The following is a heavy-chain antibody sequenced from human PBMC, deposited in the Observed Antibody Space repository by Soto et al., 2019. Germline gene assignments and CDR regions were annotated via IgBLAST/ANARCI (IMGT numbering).Heavy chain of an antibody. V-gene: IGHV3-23*01. CDR3: AKDLTYSSSWDYNWFDP. CDR2: ISGSGGST. D-gene: IGHD6-13*01. J-gene: IGHJ5*02. Sequence: EVQLLESGGGLVQPGGSLRLSCAASGFTFSSYAMSWVRQAPGKGLEWVSAISGSGGSTYYADSVKGRFTISRDNSKNTLYRQMNSLRAEDTAVYYCAKDLTYSSSWDYNWFDPWGQGTLVTVSS. CDR1: GFTFSSYA.